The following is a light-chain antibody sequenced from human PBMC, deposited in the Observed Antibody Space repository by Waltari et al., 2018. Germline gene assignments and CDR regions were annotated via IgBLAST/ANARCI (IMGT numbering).Light chain of an antibody. Sequence: QLAVTQSPSASASLGASVKLTCTLSSEHSAYATAWHQHQPEKGPRFLMKIDGGGGNTKGDGIPDRFSGFSSGAERYLTISSLQYEDEAAYYCQTWDPDTVVFGGGTKLTV. J-gene: IGLJ2*01. CDR1: SEHSAYA. CDR2: IDGGGGN. CDR3: QTWDPDTVV. V-gene: IGLV4-69*01.